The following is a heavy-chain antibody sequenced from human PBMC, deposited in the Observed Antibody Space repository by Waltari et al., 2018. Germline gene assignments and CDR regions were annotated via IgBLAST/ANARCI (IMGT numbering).Heavy chain of an antibody. V-gene: IGHV3-48*03. CDR3: ARVGLQMGFDY. J-gene: IGHJ4*02. CDR1: GFTLRSSE. D-gene: IGHD1-1*01. CDR2: ISSSGSTI. Sequence: EVQLVESGGGLVQPGGSLRRSCAASGFTLRSSEMNGVRQAPGKGLELVSYISSSGSTIYYTDSVKGRFTISRDNAKNSLYLQMNSLRAEDTAVYYCARVGLQMGFDYWGQGTLVTVSS.